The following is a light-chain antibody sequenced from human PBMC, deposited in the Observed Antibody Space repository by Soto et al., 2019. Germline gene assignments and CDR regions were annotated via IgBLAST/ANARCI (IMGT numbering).Light chain of an antibody. CDR2: GAS. CDR1: QSVSSN. J-gene: IGKJ4*01. CDR3: QQYINWPLT. Sequence: EIVMTQSPATLSVSPGERATLSCRASQSVSSNLAWYQQKPGQAPRLLIYGASTRAIGIPARFSGSGSGTEFTLTISSLRSEDFAVYYCQQYINWPLTFGGGTKVEIK. V-gene: IGKV3-15*01.